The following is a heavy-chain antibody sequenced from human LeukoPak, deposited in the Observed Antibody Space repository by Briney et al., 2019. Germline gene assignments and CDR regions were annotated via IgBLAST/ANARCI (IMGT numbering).Heavy chain of an antibody. J-gene: IGHJ5*02. CDR3: ARGIGYCSSTSCESWFDP. CDR2: IYYSGST. D-gene: IGHD2-2*01. Sequence: PSETLSLTCTVSGGSISSGGYYWSWIRQHPGKGLEWIGYIYYSGSTYCNPSLKSRVTISVDTSKNQFSLKLSSVTAADTAMYYCARGIGYCSSTSCESWFDPWGQGTLVTVSS. CDR1: GGSISSGGYY. V-gene: IGHV4-31*03.